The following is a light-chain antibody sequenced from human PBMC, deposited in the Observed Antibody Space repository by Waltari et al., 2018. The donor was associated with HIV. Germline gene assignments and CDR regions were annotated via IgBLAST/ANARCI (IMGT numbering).Light chain of an antibody. CDR2: RTS. CDR1: QKIDNW. CDR3: QQYSTHYA. V-gene: IGKV1-5*03. J-gene: IGKJ2*01. Sequence: QMTQSPSNLSVSVGDTVVITCRASQKIDNWLAWYQQKPGRAPKRLMSRTSSLESGVSSRFIGSGAGTQFTLTITSLQSDDVGTYFCQQYSTHYAFGQGTRVE.